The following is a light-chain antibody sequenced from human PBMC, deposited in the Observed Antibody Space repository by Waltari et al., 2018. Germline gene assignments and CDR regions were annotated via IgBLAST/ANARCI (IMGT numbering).Light chain of an antibody. CDR2: EVI. CDR3: CSYAGLGTYV. V-gene: IGLV2-23*02. Sequence: QSALTQPASVSGTPGQSITISCTGTTSDVGNYDLVSWYQHHPGQAPKLLICEVIKRASGVSSRFSGAKSGSTASLTISGLQPDDEADYYCCSYAGLGTYVFGSGTKVTVL. J-gene: IGLJ1*01. CDR1: TSDVGNYDL.